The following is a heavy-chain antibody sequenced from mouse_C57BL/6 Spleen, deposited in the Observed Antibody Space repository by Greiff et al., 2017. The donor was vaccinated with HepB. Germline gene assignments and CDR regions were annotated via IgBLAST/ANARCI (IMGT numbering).Heavy chain of an antibody. J-gene: IGHJ4*01. CDR1: GYTFTSYW. CDR2: IDPSDSET. V-gene: IGHV1-52*01. D-gene: IGHD3-2*02. CDR3: ARPSDISGVYYYAMDY. Sequence: QVQLQQLGAELVRPGSSVKLSCKASGYTFTSYWMHWVKQRPIQGLEWIGNIDPSDSETHYNQKFKDKATLTVDKTSSTAYMQLSSLTSEDSAVDYVARPSDISGVYYYAMDYWGQGTSVTVSS.